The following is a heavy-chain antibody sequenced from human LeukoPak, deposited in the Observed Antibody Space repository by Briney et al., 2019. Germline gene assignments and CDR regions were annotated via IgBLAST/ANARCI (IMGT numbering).Heavy chain of an antibody. CDR3: AKDLDDILTGYYVGFDY. Sequence: GGSLRLSCAASGFTFSKYAMTWVRQAPGKGLEWVSTICGGGGCPFYADSVKGRFTISRDNSKNTLSLQMNSLRAEDTALYYCAKDLDDILTGYYVGFDYWDKGNPGHRRL. J-gene: IGHJ4*02. CDR1: GFTFSKYA. CDR2: ICGGGGCP. V-gene: IGHV3-23*01. D-gene: IGHD3-9*01.